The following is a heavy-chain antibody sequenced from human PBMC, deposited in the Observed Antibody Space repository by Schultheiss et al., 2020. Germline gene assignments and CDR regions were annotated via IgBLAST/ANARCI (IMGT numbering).Heavy chain of an antibody. CDR2: INHSGST. J-gene: IGHJ1*01. D-gene: IGHD6-19*01. CDR3: ARRQWLVLAHYFQH. CDR1: GGSFSGYY. Sequence: SETLSLTCAVCGGSFSGYYWSWIRQPPGKGLEWTGEINHSGSTNYNPSLKSRVTISVDTSKNQFSLKLSSVTAADTAVYYCARRQWLVLAHYFQHWGQGTLVTVSS. V-gene: IGHV4-34*01.